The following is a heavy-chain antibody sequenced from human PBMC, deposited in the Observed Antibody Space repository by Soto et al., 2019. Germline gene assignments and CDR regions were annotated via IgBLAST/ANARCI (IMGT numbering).Heavy chain of an antibody. V-gene: IGHV4-4*09. J-gene: IGHJ5*02. CDR2: IYKGGSI. Sequence: PSETLSLTCRVSGGSISNDYWTWIRQPPGKGLEWIGYIYKGGSINYNPSLKSRVTISVDTSNNRFSLKLSSVTAADTAVYYCARAYYDRSGYAVDPWGQGTLVTVSS. D-gene: IGHD3-22*01. CDR1: GGSISNDY. CDR3: ARAYYDRSGYAVDP.